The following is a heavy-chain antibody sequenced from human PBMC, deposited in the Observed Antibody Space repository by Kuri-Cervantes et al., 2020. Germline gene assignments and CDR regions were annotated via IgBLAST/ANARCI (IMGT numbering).Heavy chain of an antibody. V-gene: IGHV1-2*04. Sequence: ASVKVSCKASGYTFTGYYMHWVRQAPGQGLEWMGWINPNSGGTNYAQKFQGWVTMTRDTSISTAYMELRSLRSDDTAVYYCAREGWPGETPDYWGQGTLVTVSS. CDR1: GYTFTGYY. D-gene: IGHD2-15*01. CDR2: INPNSGGT. CDR3: AREGWPGETPDY. J-gene: IGHJ4*02.